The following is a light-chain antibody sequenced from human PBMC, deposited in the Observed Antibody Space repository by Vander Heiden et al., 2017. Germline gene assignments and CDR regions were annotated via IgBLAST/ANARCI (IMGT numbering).Light chain of an antibody. J-gene: IGLJ2*01. CDR3: SSYTSSSTLV. CDR1: SSDVGGYNY. V-gene: IGLV2-14*01. CDR2: YVS. Sequence: QSALTQPAAVSGSPGQSIPISCTGTSSDVGGYNYVSWYQQHPGKPLKLMIYYVSNRPSGVSNRFSGSKSGNTASLTISGLQAEDEAEYYCSSYTSSSTLVFGGGTKLTVL.